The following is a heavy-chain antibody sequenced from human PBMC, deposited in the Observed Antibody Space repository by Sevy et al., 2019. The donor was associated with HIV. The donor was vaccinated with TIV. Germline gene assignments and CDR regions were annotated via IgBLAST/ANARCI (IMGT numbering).Heavy chain of an antibody. J-gene: IGHJ4*02. CDR2: IKQDGSEK. D-gene: IGHD1-1*01. CDR3: AREIGGGNSF. Sequence: GGSLRLSCAASGFTFSSFWMHWVRQAPGKGLEWVANIKQDGSEKYYVHSVKGRFTISRDNPKNSLYLQMNSLRAEDTAVYYCAREIGGGNSFWGQGTLVTVSS. CDR1: GFTFSSFW. V-gene: IGHV3-7*01.